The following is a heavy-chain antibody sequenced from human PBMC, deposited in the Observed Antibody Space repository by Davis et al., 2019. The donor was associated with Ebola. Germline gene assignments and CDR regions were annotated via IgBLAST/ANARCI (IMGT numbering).Heavy chain of an antibody. CDR1: GFTFSSYA. D-gene: IGHD3-22*01. J-gene: IGHJ1*01. CDR3: AKDQDYYDSSGYSA. Sequence: GESLKISCAASGFTFSSYAMHWVRQAPGKGLEWVAVISYDGSNKYYADSVKGRFTISRDNSKNTLYLQMNSLRAEDTAVYYCAKDQDYYDSSGYSAWGQGTLVTVSS. CDR2: ISYDGSNK. V-gene: IGHV3-30*04.